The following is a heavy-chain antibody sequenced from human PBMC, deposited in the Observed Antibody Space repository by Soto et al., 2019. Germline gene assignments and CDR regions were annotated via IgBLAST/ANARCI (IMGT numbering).Heavy chain of an antibody. J-gene: IGHJ5*02. CDR3: AKETTIFGVVIGNRFDP. CDR2: ISGSGGST. V-gene: IGHV3-23*01. CDR1: GFTFSSYA. Sequence: GGSLRLSCAASGFTFSSYAMSWVRQAPGKGLEWVSAISGSGGSTYYADSVKGRFTISRDNSKNTLYLQMNSLRAEDTAVYYCAKETTIFGVVIGNRFDPWGQGTLVTVSS. D-gene: IGHD3-3*01.